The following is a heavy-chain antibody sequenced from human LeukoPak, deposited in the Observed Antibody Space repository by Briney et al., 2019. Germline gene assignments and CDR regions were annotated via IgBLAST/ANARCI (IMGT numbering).Heavy chain of an antibody. V-gene: IGHV1-18*01. D-gene: IGHD3-3*01. CDR2: ISAYNGNT. J-gene: IGHJ5*02. CDR3: ARGPDYDFWSGYYTGTNWFDP. Sequence: ASVTVSCKASGYTFTSYGISWVRQAPGQGLEWMGWISAYNGNTNYAQKLQGRVTMTTDTSTSTAYMELRSLRSDDTAVYYCARGPDYDFWSGYYTGTNWFDPWGQGTLVTASS. CDR1: GYTFTSYG.